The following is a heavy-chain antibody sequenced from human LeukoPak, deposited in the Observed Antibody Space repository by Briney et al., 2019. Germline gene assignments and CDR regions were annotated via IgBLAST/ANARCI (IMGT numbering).Heavy chain of an antibody. CDR1: GYTFTSYG. CDR3: ARSRPPSRYGDYVLVSAFYI. J-gene: IGHJ3*02. CDR2: ISAYDGNT. Sequence: GASVKVSCKASGYTFTSYGISWVRQAPGQGLEWMGWISAYDGNTNYAQKLKGRVTMTTDTSTSTAYMEVKSLKSDDTAVYYCARSRPPSRYGDYVLVSAFYIWGQGTMVTVSS. V-gene: IGHV1-18*01. D-gene: IGHD4-17*01.